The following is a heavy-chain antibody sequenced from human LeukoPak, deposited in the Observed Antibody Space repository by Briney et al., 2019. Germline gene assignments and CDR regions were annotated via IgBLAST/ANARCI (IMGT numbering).Heavy chain of an antibody. CDR2: ISAYNGNT. V-gene: IGHV1-18*01. CDR1: GYTFTIYG. CDR3: ARGGYCSGGSCYQTRFDY. Sequence: ASVTVSCKASGYTFTIYGINWVRQAPGQGLEWMGWISAYNGNTNYAQNLQGRVTMTTDTSTNTAYMELRSLRSDDTAVYYCARGGYCSGGSCYQTRFDYWGQGTLVTVSS. J-gene: IGHJ4*02. D-gene: IGHD2-15*01.